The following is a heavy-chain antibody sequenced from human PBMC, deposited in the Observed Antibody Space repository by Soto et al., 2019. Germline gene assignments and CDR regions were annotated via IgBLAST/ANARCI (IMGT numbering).Heavy chain of an antibody. D-gene: IGHD1-26*01. CDR2: ISSSSSYI. J-gene: IGHJ5*02. V-gene: IGHV3-21*01. CDR1: GFTFSSYS. Sequence: EVQLVESGGGLVKPGGSLRLSCAASGFTFSSYSMNWVRQAPGKGLEWVSSISSSSSYIYYADSVKGRFTISRDNAKNSLYLQMNSLRAEDTAVYYCAGMTGIVGATSTWGQGTLVTVSS. CDR3: AGMTGIVGATST.